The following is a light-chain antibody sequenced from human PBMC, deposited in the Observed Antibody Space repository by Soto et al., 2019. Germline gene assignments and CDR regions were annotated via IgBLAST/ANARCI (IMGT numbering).Light chain of an antibody. Sequence: QSVLTQPPSASGTPGQRVTISCSGSSSNIGSNNVNWYQQLPGTAPKLLIYSNNQRPSGVPDRFSGSKSGTSASLAISGLQSEDEADYYCAAWDDRLNGVVFGGGTKLTVL. J-gene: IGLJ2*01. CDR1: SSNIGSNN. CDR2: SNN. V-gene: IGLV1-44*01. CDR3: AAWDDRLNGVV.